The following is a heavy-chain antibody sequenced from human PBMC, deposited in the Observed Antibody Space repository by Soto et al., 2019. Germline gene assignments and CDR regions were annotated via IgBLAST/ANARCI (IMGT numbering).Heavy chain of an antibody. Sequence: GGSLRLSCAASGFTFSSYAMSWVRQAPGKGLEWVSAISGSGGSTYDADSAKGRFTISRDNSKNTLYLQMNSLRAEDTAVYYCAKELYSGSRHDAFDIWGQGTMVTVSS. CDR1: GFTFSSYA. D-gene: IGHD1-26*01. CDR2: ISGSGGST. J-gene: IGHJ3*02. V-gene: IGHV3-23*01. CDR3: AKELYSGSRHDAFDI.